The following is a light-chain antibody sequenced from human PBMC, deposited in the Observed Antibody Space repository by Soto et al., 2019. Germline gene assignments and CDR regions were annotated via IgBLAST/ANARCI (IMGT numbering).Light chain of an antibody. CDR1: SSNIGAGYD. CDR2: GNN. J-gene: IGLJ2*01. V-gene: IGLV1-40*01. CDR3: QSYDSSLSAL. Sequence: QSVLTQPPSVSGAPGQRVTISCTGSSSNIGAGYDVHWYQQLPGTAPKLLIYGNNNRPSGVPDRFSGSKSGTSASLAITGLQAEDEADYYCQSYDSSLSALFGVGTKRTVL.